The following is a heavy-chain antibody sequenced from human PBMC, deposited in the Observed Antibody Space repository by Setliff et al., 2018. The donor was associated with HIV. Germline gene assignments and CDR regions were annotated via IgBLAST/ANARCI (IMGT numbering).Heavy chain of an antibody. Sequence: SETLSLTCTVSGGSISRRDYCWGWIRQPPGKGLEWIGYIYYIGNTNYNPSLKGRVTLSVDTSKNQLSLKLSSVTAADTAVYYCARRTLITGYDYWGQGTLVTVSS. CDR2: IYYIGNT. CDR3: ARRTLITGYDY. J-gene: IGHJ4*02. CDR1: GGSISRRDYC. D-gene: IGHD3-16*01. V-gene: IGHV4-61*05.